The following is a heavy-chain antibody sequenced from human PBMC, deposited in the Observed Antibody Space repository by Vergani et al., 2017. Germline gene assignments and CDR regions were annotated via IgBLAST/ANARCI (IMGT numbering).Heavy chain of an antibody. V-gene: IGHV3-30*18. CDR2: ISYDGSNK. D-gene: IGHD3-9*01. J-gene: IGHJ4*02. CDR1: GFTFSSYG. Sequence: VQLVESGGGVVQPGRSLRLSCAASGFTFSSYGMHWVRQAPGKGLEWVAVISYDGSNKYYADSVKGRFTISRDNSKNTLYLQMNSLRAEDTAVYYCAKDDVLRYFDWLLTAFGGNFDYWGQGTLVTVSS. CDR3: AKDDVLRYFDWLLTAFGGNFDY.